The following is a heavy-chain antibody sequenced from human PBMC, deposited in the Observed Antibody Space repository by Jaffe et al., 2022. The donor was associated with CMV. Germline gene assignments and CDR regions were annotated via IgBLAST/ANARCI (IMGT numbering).Heavy chain of an antibody. CDR2: IRSKANSYAT. CDR3: TRHQTLFEGDPDAFDI. CDR1: GFTFSGSA. J-gene: IGHJ3*02. V-gene: IGHV3-73*01. D-gene: IGHD2-21*02. Sequence: EVQLVESGGGLVQPGGSLKLSCAASGFTFSGSAMHWVRQASGKGLEWVGRIRSKANSYATAYAASVKGRFTISRDDSKNTAYLQMNSLKTEDTAVYYCTRHQTLFEGDPDAFDIWGQGTMVTVSS.